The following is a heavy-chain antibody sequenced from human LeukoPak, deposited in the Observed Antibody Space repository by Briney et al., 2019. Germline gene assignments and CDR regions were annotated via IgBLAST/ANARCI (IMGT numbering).Heavy chain of an antibody. CDR3: TRDGPRSSGYPDT. D-gene: IGHD3-22*01. Sequence: SETLSLTCTVSGGSISSGGHFWSWIRQHPGKGLEWIGYIYYSGSTYYNPSLESRVTISVDTSKNQFSLRLNSVTAADTAVYYCTRDGPRSSGYPDTWGQGTLVTVSS. CDR2: IYYSGST. CDR1: GGSISSGGHF. V-gene: IGHV4-31*03. J-gene: IGHJ5*02.